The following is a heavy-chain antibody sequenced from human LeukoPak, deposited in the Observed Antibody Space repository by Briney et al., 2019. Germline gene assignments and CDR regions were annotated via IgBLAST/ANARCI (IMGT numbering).Heavy chain of an antibody. V-gene: IGHV3-7*01. CDR1: GFTFTTYW. CDR2: INQDGSEK. Sequence: GGSLRLSCAASGFTFTTYWMGWVRQAPGKGLEWVANINQDGSEKYYVDSVKGRFTISRDNAKNSLYLQMNSLRAEDAAVYYCARPLKYYYGSETYFWFDPWGQGTPVTVSS. D-gene: IGHD3-10*01. CDR3: ARPLKYYYGSETYFWFDP. J-gene: IGHJ5*02.